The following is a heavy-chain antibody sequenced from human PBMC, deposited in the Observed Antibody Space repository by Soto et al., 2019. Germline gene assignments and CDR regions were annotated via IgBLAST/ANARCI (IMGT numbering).Heavy chain of an antibody. J-gene: IGHJ6*02. V-gene: IGHV3-53*01. CDR2: IYSGGST. Sequence: GGSLRLSCAASGFTVSSNYMSWVRQAPGKGLEWVSVIYSGGSTYYADSVKCRFTISRYNSKNTLYLQMNSLRAEDTAVYYCARVYDFWSGPVPFYGMDVWGQGTTVTVSS. CDR1: GFTVSSNY. CDR3: ARVYDFWSGPVPFYGMDV. D-gene: IGHD3-3*01.